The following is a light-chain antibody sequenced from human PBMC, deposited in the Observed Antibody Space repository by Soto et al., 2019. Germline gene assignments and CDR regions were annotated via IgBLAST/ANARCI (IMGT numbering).Light chain of an antibody. V-gene: IGLV4-69*01. CDR3: QTWGTGFQV. J-gene: IGLJ2*01. CDR2: LNNDGSH. Sequence: QSVLTQPPSASASLGASVKLTCTLSSGHSSYAIAWHQKQTEKGPRYLMDLNNDGSHTKGDGIPDRFSGSSSGAERYLIISRLQSEDEADYYCQTWGTGFQVFGGGTKLTVL. CDR1: SGHSSYA.